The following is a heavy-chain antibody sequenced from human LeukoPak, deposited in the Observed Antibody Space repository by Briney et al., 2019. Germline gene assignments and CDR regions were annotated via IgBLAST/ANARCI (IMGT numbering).Heavy chain of an antibody. CDR1: GYSISSGYY. Sequence: PSETLSLTCTVSGYSISSGYYWGWIRQPPGKGLEWIGNIYHSGNTYYNPSLKSRVTISVDTSKNQFSLKLSSVTAADTAVYYCAKLGNYDLMIDYWGQGTPVTVSS. V-gene: IGHV4-38-2*02. J-gene: IGHJ4*02. D-gene: IGHD3-3*01. CDR2: IYHSGNT. CDR3: AKLGNYDLMIDY.